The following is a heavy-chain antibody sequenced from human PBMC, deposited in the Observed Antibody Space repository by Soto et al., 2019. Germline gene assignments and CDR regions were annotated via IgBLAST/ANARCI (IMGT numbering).Heavy chain of an antibody. CDR1: GYNFASYW. CDR3: ARPAQIYSNSWSNWFYP. CDR2: IYPGDSDT. D-gene: IGHD6-19*01. J-gene: IGHJ5*01. Sequence: PGESLKISCKGSGYNFASYWLGWVRQMPGKDLEWMGIIYPGDSDTRYSPSFQGQVTMSADKSISTAYLQWGSLKASNTAMYYCARPAQIYSNSWSNWFYPWRQESLVTVSS. V-gene: IGHV5-51*01.